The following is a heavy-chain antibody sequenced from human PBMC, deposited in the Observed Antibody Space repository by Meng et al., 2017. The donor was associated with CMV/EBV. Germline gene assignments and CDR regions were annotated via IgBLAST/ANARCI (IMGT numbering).Heavy chain of an antibody. CDR1: GYTFTSYD. CDR3: ARRSVVVPAAPWTYYDFWSGYYTEGYYYYGMDV. Sequence: ASVKVSCKASGYTFTSYDINWVRQATGQGLEWMGWMNPNSGNTGYAQQFQGRVTITRNTSISTAYMELSSLRSEDTAVYYCARRSVVVPAAPWTYYDFWSGYYTEGYYYYGMDVWGQGTTVTVSS. V-gene: IGHV1-8*03. CDR2: MNPNSGNT. D-gene: IGHD3-3*01. J-gene: IGHJ6*02.